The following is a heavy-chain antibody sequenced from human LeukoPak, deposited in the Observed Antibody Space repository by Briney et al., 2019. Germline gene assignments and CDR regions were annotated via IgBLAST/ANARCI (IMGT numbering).Heavy chain of an antibody. CDR1: GGSFSGYY. CDR3: ARVPIQLWSKGNPPFDY. D-gene: IGHD5-18*01. CDR2: INHSGST. J-gene: IGHJ4*02. Sequence: PSETLSLTCAVYGGSFSGYYWSWIRQPPGKGLEWIGEINHSGSTNYNPSLKSRVTISVDTSKNQFSLKLSSVTAADTAVYYCARVPIQLWSKGNPPFDYWGQGTLVTVSS. V-gene: IGHV4-34*01.